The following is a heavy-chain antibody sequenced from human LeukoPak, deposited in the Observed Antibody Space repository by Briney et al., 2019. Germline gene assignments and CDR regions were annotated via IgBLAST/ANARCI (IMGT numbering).Heavy chain of an antibody. V-gene: IGHV4-34*01. D-gene: IGHD6-13*01. J-gene: IGHJ4*02. CDR2: INHSGST. Sequence: SETLSLTCAVYGRSFSGYYWSWIRQPPGKGLEWIGEINHSGSTNYNPSLKSRVTISVDTSKNQFSLKLSSVTAADTAVYYCARKPGIAAAGRRGDFDYWGQGTLVTVSS. CDR3: ARKPGIAAAGRRGDFDY. CDR1: GRSFSGYY.